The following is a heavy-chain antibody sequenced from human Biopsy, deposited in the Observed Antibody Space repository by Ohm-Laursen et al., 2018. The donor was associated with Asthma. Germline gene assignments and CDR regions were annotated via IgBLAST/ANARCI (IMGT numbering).Heavy chain of an antibody. Sequence: EASVKVSCKISGYSLTDLSMHWVRQAPGQGLEWMGGHDHEEGGTVNARRIQGRVTMTEDTSTDTAYMELSCLSSDDPAVYYCAPDFPKDYVRYNFQFWGQGTLVTVSS. CDR2: HDHEEGGT. J-gene: IGHJ4*02. CDR1: GYSLTDLS. V-gene: IGHV1-24*01. CDR3: APDFPKDYVRYNFQF. D-gene: IGHD4-17*01.